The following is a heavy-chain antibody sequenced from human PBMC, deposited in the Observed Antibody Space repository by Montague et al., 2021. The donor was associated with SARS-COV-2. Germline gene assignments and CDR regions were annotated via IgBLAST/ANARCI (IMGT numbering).Heavy chain of an antibody. V-gene: IGHV4-59*01. J-gene: IGHJ3*02. D-gene: IGHD3-16*01. CDR1: GDSISSYY. CDR2: AYYVPSTNRANT. CDR3: ARTWRFGQSYGLDI. Sequence: SETLSLTCSVSGDSISSYYYNWIRQTPGKGLGWIGYAYYVPSTNRANTNSNPSLKRRVTIPLDTSENQFSLKLSSVTAADTAVYYCARTWRFGQSYGLDIWGQGTMVTVSS.